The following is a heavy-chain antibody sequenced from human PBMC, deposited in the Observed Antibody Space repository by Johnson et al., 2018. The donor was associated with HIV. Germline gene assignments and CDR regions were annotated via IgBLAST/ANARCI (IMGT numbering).Heavy chain of an antibody. J-gene: IGHJ3*02. CDR3: AELFLTTDAVDI. D-gene: IGHD3-22*01. CDR2: ISCNSCSI. CDR1: GFTFDDYA. Sequence: VQLVESGGGLVQPGRSLRLSCAASGFTFDDYAMHWVRQAPGKGLEWVSGISCNSCSIGYADLVRGRFTISRDNSKNTLYLQMNSLREEDTSVYQCAELFLTTDAVDIWGQGTMVTVSS. V-gene: IGHV3-9*01.